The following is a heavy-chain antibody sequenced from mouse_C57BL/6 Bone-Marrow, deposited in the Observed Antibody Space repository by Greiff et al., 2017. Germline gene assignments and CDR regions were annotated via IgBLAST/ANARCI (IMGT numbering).Heavy chain of an antibody. CDR3: ARGGGPYYAKEY. J-gene: IGHJ4*01. Sequence: QVQLQQPGAELVKPGASVKMSCKASGYTFTSYWITWVKLRPGQGLEWIGDIYPGSGSTNYNEKFKSKATMTVDTASSTAYMQLSSLTSEDSAVYYCARGGGPYYAKEYWGQGTSVTVST. CDR2: IYPGSGST. V-gene: IGHV1-55*01. CDR1: GYTFTSYW.